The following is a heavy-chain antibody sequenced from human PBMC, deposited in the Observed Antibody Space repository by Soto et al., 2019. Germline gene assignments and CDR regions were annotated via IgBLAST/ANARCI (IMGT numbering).Heavy chain of an antibody. CDR1: GYIFTSYY. D-gene: IGHD3-10*01. J-gene: IGHJ6*02. V-gene: IGHV3-30*18. CDR3: AKESAYFAPGTWLSHYYYAMDV. CDR2: ISHDGRNS. Sequence: SCKASGYIFTSYYIHWVRQAPGKGLEWVTLISHDGRNSNYAESVRGRFTISRDNSRNTLYLQMNSLRAEDTAVYYCAKESAYFAPGTWLSHYYYAMDVWGQGTTVTVSS.